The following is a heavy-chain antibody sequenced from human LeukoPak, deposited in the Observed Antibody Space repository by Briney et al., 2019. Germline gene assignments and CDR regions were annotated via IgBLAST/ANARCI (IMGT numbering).Heavy chain of an antibody. CDR2: IKHDGNEK. Sequence: PGGSLRLSCVDSKFSLGNYWMAWVRQAPGKGLEWVANIKHDGNEKYYVDSVRGRLTISRDNAENSLYLQMNSLRAEDTAIYFCARHMPAVGATPFDYWGQGTLVTVSS. D-gene: IGHD1-26*01. V-gene: IGHV3-7*01. CDR3: ARHMPAVGATPFDY. J-gene: IGHJ4*02. CDR1: KFSLGNYW.